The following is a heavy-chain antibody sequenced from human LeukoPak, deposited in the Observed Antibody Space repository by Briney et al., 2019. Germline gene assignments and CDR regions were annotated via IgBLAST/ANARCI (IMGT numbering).Heavy chain of an antibody. CDR2: IIPIFGTA. CDR1: GGTFSSYA. Sequence: GSSVKVSCKASGGTFSSYAISWVRQAPGQGLEWMGGIIPIFGTANYAQKFQGRVTITADESTSTAYMELSSLRSEDTAVYYCARSMFLVSSGYYHFDYWGQGTLVTVSS. V-gene: IGHV1-69*01. D-gene: IGHD3-22*01. CDR3: ARSMFLVSSGYYHFDY. J-gene: IGHJ4*02.